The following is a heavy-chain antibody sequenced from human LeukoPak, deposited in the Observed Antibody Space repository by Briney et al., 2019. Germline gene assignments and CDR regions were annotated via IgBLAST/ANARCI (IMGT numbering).Heavy chain of an antibody. D-gene: IGHD3-22*01. Sequence: GGSLRLSCAASGFLFSDHAMTWVRQTPAKGLGWVSSISAGGGDIQYADSVKGRFTFSRDNSKNTLYLQMNSLRAEDTAIYFCAYYDSSGYYYGRLRYWGQGTPVTVSS. J-gene: IGHJ4*02. CDR3: AYYDSSGYYYGRLRY. CDR1: GFLFSDHA. V-gene: IGHV3-23*01. CDR2: ISAGGGDI.